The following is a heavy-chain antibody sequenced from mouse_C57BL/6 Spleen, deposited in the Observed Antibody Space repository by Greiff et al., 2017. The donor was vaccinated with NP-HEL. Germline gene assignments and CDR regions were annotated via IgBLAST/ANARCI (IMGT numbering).Heavy chain of an antibody. CDR1: GYTFTDYE. CDR2: IDPETGGT. V-gene: IGHV1-15*01. Sequence: LVESGAELVRPGASVTLSCKASGYTFTDYEMHWVKQTPVHGLEWIGAIDPETGGTAYNQKFKGKAILTADKSSSTAYMELRSLTSEDSAVYYCTRYGDGSSPAWFAYWGQGTLVTVSA. J-gene: IGHJ3*01. D-gene: IGHD1-1*01. CDR3: TRYGDGSSPAWFAY.